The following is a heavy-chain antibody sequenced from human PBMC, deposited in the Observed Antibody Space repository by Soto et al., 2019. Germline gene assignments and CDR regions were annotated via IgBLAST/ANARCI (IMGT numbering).Heavy chain of an antibody. V-gene: IGHV3-23*01. J-gene: IGHJ6*02. CDR1: GFTFSSYA. D-gene: IGHD4-17*01. Sequence: PGGSLRLSCAASGFTFSSYAMSWVRQAPGKGLEWVSAISGSGGSTYYADSVKGRFTISRDNSKNTLYLQMNSLRAEDTAVYYCAKDYHGDRSDYYYGMDVWGQGTTVTVSS. CDR3: AKDYHGDRSDYYYGMDV. CDR2: ISGSGGST.